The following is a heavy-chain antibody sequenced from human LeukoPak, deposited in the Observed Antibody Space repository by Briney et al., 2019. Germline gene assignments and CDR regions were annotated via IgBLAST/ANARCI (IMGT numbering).Heavy chain of an antibody. V-gene: IGHV4-4*07. CDR2: IYTSGST. Sequence: SETLSLTCTVSGGSISSYYWSWIRQPAGKGLEWIGRIYTSGSTNYNPSLKSRVTMSVDTSKNKFSLKLSSVTAADTAVYYCARGGSYLGHCDYWGQGSLVTVSS. J-gene: IGHJ4*02. D-gene: IGHD1-26*01. CDR3: ARGGSYLGHCDY. CDR1: GGSISSYY.